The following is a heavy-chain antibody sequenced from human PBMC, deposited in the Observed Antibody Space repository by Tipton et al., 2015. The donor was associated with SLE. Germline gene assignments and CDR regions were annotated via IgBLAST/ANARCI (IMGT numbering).Heavy chain of an antibody. CDR2: VYRDGRT. V-gene: IGHV4-38-2*01. D-gene: IGHD2-15*01. J-gene: IGHJ4*02. CDR3: ARQSFGGSWEFDY. Sequence: TLSLTCSVSNFDVSASYYWGWVRQTPEHGLAWLGSVYRDGRTFYNPSLNSRLTISIDTSKNQFFLRLESSTAADTAVYFCARQSFGGSWEFDYWGQGALVTVSS. CDR1: NFDVSASYY.